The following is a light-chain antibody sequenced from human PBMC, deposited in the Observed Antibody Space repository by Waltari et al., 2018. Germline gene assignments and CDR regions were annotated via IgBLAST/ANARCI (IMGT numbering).Light chain of an antibody. CDR1: RDINNF. V-gene: IGKV1-33*01. J-gene: IGKJ2*01. CDR3: QLYDDFPPYT. Sequence: IQMTQSPSSLSASVGDRVTISCQASRDINNFLHWYQQKPGKAPTLLIYDASNLEIGVPSRFSGRGSGTHFTLTITNVQPEDVATYYCQLYDDFPPYTFGQGTKLDIK. CDR2: DAS.